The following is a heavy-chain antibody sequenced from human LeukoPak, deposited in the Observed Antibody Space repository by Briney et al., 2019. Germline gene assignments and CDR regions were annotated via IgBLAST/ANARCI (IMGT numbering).Heavy chain of an antibody. J-gene: IGHJ5*02. D-gene: IGHD3-10*01. Sequence: SETLSLTCTVSGGSISSSGYYWGWIRQPPGKGLEWIGSIYYSGSTYDNPPLKSRITISVDTSKNQFSLKLSSVTAADTAVYYCARDRTYYYGSGSSNWFDHWGQGTLVTVSS. V-gene: IGHV4-39*07. CDR2: IYYSGST. CDR1: GGSISSSGYY. CDR3: ARDRTYYYGSGSSNWFDH.